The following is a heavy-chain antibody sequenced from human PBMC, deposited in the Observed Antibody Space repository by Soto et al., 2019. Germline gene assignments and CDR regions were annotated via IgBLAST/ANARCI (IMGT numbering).Heavy chain of an antibody. CDR2: VNVDNANT. V-gene: IGHV1-3*01. Sequence: QVHLVQSGAEVKTPGASVRVSCKTSGYTFRNYAIHWVRQAPGQRLEWLGDVNVDNANTEYSQNFRDRVTITRDTSASTAYMELSSLTSQDTAVYYCAGGDGRGSWRFDYWGQGTLVTVSS. J-gene: IGHJ4*02. CDR1: GYTFRNYA. D-gene: IGHD3-10*01. CDR3: AGGDGRGSWRFDY.